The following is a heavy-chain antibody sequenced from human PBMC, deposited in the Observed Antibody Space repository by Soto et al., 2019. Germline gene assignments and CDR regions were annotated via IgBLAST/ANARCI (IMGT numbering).Heavy chain of an antibody. Sequence: GASVKFSCKTSGYTFTSYGISWVRQAPGQGLEWMGWITANNVNTDYAQKFQGRVTMTTDTSTATAYMELRSLRSDDTAVYYCARDMGGYYFEPNDYWGEGTLVTVSS. V-gene: IGHV1-18*01. J-gene: IGHJ4*02. CDR3: ARDMGGYYFEPNDY. CDR2: ITANNVNT. CDR1: GYTFTSYG. D-gene: IGHD3-22*01.